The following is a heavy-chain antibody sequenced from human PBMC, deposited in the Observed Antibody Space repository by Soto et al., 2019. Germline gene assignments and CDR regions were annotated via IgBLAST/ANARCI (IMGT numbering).Heavy chain of an antibody. CDR2: IIPLSGTT. CDR3: ARGPDRSGFYLFDY. D-gene: IGHD3-22*01. Sequence: SVKVSCKASGGTFSNHAVSWVRQAPGQGPEWMGGIIPLSGTTNYVQKFQGRVTITADESMTTAYMELSSLRFDDTAVYYCARGPDRSGFYLFDYWGQGTLVTVSS. V-gene: IGHV1-69*13. J-gene: IGHJ4*02. CDR1: GGTFSNHA.